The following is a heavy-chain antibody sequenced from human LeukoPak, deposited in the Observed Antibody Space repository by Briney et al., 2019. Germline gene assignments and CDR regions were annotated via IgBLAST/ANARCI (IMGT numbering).Heavy chain of an antibody. CDR1: GGSISGFY. J-gene: IGHJ4*02. CDR3: ARVSQGGGYDYYFDY. Sequence: PSETLSLTCTVSGGSISGFYWTWIRQPPGKGLEWIGYIYYTGSTKYNPSLKSRVTISVDTSKNQFSLKLHSVTAADTAVYYCARVSQGGGYDYYFDYWGQGTLVTVSS. D-gene: IGHD5-12*01. V-gene: IGHV4-59*01. CDR2: IYYTGST.